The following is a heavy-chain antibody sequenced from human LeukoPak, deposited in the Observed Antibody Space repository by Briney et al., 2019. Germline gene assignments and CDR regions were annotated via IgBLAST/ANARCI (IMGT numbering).Heavy chain of an antibody. CDR1: GYTFTSYG. D-gene: IGHD5-18*01. CDR3: ARGGYSYGYAVNWFDP. Sequence: ASVKVSCKASGYTFTSYGISWVRQAPGQGLEWMGWISAYNGNTTYAQKLQGRVTMTTDTSTSTAYMELRSLRSDDTAVYYCARGGYSYGYAVNWFDPWGQGTLVTVSS. V-gene: IGHV1-18*01. CDR2: ISAYNGNT. J-gene: IGHJ5*02.